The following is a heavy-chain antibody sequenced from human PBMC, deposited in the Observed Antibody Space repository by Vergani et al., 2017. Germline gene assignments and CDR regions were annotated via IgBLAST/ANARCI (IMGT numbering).Heavy chain of an antibody. V-gene: IGHV1-46*01. CDR2: SNPSGGST. D-gene: IGHD6-13*01. CDR3: ARETQQLVVFDY. Sequence: QVQLVQSGAEVKKPGASVKVSCKASGYTFTSYGISWVRQAPGQGLEWMGISNPSGGSTSYAQKFQGRVTMTRDTSTSTVYMELSSLRSEDTAVYYCARETQQLVVFDYWGQGTLVTVSS. J-gene: IGHJ4*02. CDR1: GYTFTSYG.